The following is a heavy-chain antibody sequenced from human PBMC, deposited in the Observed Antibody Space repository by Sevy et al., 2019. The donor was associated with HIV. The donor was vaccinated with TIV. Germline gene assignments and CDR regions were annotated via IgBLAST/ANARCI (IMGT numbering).Heavy chain of an antibody. CDR2: IKDKAQGETR. J-gene: IGHJ5*02. Sequence: GGSLRLSCVVSGVNFTNAWVTWVRQAPGKGLEWVGRIKDKAQGETRDFAPPVEGRFSLSRHDSTNTVFLQMNGLKTDDTAVYYCATGKFEWLLALGRGTLVTVSS. D-gene: IGHD3-9*01. CDR3: ATGKFEWLLA. CDR1: GVNFTNAW. V-gene: IGHV3-15*01.